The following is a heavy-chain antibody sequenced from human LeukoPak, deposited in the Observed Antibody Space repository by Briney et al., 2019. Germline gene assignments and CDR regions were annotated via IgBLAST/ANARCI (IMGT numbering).Heavy chain of an antibody. D-gene: IGHD1-26*01. CDR2: ISWNSGSI. V-gene: IGHV3-9*03. CDR3: AKDRYSGSSNYMDV. J-gene: IGHJ6*03. Sequence: GGSLRLSYAASGFTFDDYAMHWVRQAPGKGLEWVSGISWNSGSIGYADSVKGRFTISRDNAKNSLYLQMNSLRAEDMALYYCAKDRYSGSSNYMDVWGKGTTVTVSS. CDR1: GFTFDDYA.